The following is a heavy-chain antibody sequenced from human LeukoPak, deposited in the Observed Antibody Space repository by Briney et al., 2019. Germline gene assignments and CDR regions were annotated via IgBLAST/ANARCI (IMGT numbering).Heavy chain of an antibody. J-gene: IGHJ6*02. CDR3: AVPPLSGSGSSRPLAGVDV. V-gene: IGHV3-7*01. CDR1: GFTFSSYW. CDR2: IKQDGSEK. D-gene: IGHD3-10*01. Sequence: GGSLRLSCAASGFTFSSYWMSWVRQAPGKGLEWVANIKQDGSEKYYVESAKGRFTISRDNVENSLFLQMNNLRAEDTAVYYCAVPPLSGSGSSRPLAGVDVWGQGTTVTVSS.